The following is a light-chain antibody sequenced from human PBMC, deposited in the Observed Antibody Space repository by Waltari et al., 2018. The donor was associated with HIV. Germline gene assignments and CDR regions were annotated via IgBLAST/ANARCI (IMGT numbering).Light chain of an antibody. CDR1: QSMSVW. Sequence: DIQMTQSPSTLPASIGDRVTITCRASQSMSVWLAWYHQKPGKAPKLLIYEASNLESGVPSRFSGTGSGTEFTLTISSLQPDDSATFYCQQYDSFPWTFGQGTKVGIK. CDR2: EAS. J-gene: IGKJ1*01. V-gene: IGKV1-5*03. CDR3: QQYDSFPWT.